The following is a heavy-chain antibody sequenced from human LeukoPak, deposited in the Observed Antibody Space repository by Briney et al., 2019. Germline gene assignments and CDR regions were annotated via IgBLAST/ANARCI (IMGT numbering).Heavy chain of an antibody. Sequence: SETLSLTCTVSGGSLSNYYWSWIRQPPGKGREWIGCISYSGSTYNNPSLKSRVTISLDTSRNPFSLKLSSVTAADTAVYYCARDQLEGSGYDYWGQGTLVTVSS. J-gene: IGHJ4*02. D-gene: IGHD3-22*01. CDR1: GGSLSNYY. CDR3: ARDQLEGSGYDY. CDR2: ISYSGST. V-gene: IGHV4-59*01.